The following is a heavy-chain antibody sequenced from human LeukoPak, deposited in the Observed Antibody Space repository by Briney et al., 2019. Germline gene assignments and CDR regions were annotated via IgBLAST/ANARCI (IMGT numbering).Heavy chain of an antibody. CDR1: GFRFNTFW. Sequence: PGGSLRLSCAASGFRFNTFWMSWVRQAPGKGLEWVSSISSSSNYIYYTDSVKGRFTISRDNAWNSLSLQMNSLRAEDTAVYYCAKDAGYCSGSDCYLYGEAFDIWGQGTMVTVSS. D-gene: IGHD2-2*01. CDR2: ISSSSNYI. V-gene: IGHV3-21*01. J-gene: IGHJ3*02. CDR3: AKDAGYCSGSDCYLYGEAFDI.